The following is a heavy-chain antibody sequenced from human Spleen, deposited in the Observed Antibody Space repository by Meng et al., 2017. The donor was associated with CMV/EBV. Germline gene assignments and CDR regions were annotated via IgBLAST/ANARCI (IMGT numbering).Heavy chain of an antibody. J-gene: IGHJ6*02. V-gene: IGHV1-2*02. D-gene: IGHD2-15*01. CDR3: ARVKRYCTGGSCSSTGYYGMDV. CDR2: INPNNGGT. CDR1: GYTFTSYG. Sequence: SVKVSCKASGYTFTSYGISWVRQAPGQGLEWMGWINPNNGGTNYAQKFQGRVTMTGDTSITTAYMELSRLRSDDMALYYCARVKRYCTGGSCSSTGYYGMDVWGQGTTVTVSS.